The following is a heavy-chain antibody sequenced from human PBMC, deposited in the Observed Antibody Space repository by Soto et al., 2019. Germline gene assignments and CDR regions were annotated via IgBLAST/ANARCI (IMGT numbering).Heavy chain of an antibody. CDR1: GFTFSSYS. D-gene: IGHD6-19*01. Sequence: EVQLVESGGGLVKPGGSLRLSCAASGFTFSSYSMNWVRQAPGKGLEWVSSISSSSSYIYYADSVKGRFTMSRDNAKNTLYLQMNSLRAEDTAVYYCARDRRYSSGWYSYAFDIWGQGTMVTVSS. CDR3: ARDRRYSSGWYSYAFDI. CDR2: ISSSSSYI. J-gene: IGHJ3*02. V-gene: IGHV3-21*01.